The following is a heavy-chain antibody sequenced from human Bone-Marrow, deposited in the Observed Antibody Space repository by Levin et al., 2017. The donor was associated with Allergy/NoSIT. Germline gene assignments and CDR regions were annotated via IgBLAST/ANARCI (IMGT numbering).Heavy chain of an antibody. CDR2: ISGSGGST. J-gene: IGHJ4*02. D-gene: IGHD1-20*01. CDR3: AKVGDNWNLHQAFAH. CDR1: GLTFSSYV. V-gene: IGHV3-23*01. Sequence: GGSLRLSCAASGLTFSSYVMTWVRQGPGKGLEWVSAISGSGGSTYYADSVKGRFTISRDNYKKTLLLQMNSLRAEDTAVYYCAKVGDNWNLHQAFAHWGQGTLVAVST.